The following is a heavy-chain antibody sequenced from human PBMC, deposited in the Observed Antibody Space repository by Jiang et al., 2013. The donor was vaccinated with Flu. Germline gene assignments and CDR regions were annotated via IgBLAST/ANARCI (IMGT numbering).Heavy chain of an antibody. CDR2: IDWDDDK. Sequence: KPTQTLTLTCTFSGFSLSTSGMCVSWIRQPPGKALEWLARIDWDDDKYYSTSLKTRLTISKDTSKNQVVLTMTNMDPVDTATYYCARIPGGRGYSGYDWEGAFDYVGPGNPGHRLL. J-gene: IGHJ4*02. D-gene: IGHD5-12*01. V-gene: IGHV2-70*11. CDR3: ARIPGGRGYSGYDWEGAFDY. CDR1: GFSLSTSGMC.